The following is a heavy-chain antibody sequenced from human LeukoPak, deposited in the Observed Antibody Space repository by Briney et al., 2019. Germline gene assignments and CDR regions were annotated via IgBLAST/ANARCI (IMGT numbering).Heavy chain of an antibody. J-gene: IGHJ4*02. CDR1: GGSISSYY. CDR3: ARVSPAYDILTGYYYYFDY. CDR2: IYYSGST. V-gene: IGHV4-59*01. D-gene: IGHD3-9*01. Sequence: PSETLSLTCTVSGGSISSYYWSWIRQPPGKGLEWIGYIYYSGSTNYNPSLKSRVTISADTSKNQFSLKLSSVTAADTAVYYCARVSPAYDILTGYYYYFDYWGQGTLVTVSS.